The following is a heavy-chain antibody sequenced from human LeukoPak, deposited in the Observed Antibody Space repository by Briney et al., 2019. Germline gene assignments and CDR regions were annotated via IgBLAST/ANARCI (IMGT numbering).Heavy chain of an antibody. Sequence: SETLSLTCTVSGGSISSSSYYWGWIRQPPGKGLEWIGEINHSGSTNYNPSLKSRDTISVDTSKNQFSLKLSSVTAADTAVYYCARGTRGATVVTRAGGFKEFDYWGQGTLVTVSS. CDR1: GGSISSSSYY. J-gene: IGHJ4*02. V-gene: IGHV4-39*07. CDR3: ARGTRGATVVTRAGGFKEFDY. CDR2: INHSGST. D-gene: IGHD4-23*01.